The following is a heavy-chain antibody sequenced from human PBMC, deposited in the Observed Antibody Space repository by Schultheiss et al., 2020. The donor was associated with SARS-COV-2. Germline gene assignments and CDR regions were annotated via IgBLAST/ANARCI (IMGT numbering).Heavy chain of an antibody. Sequence: SETLSLTCTVSGGSISSYYWSWIRQPPGKGLEWIGRIYTSGSTNYNPSLKSRVTISVDTSKNQFSLKLSSVTAADTAVYYCARQGIAARPGDYWGQGTLVTVSS. J-gene: IGHJ4*02. D-gene: IGHD6-6*01. CDR1: GGSISSYY. CDR2: IYTSGST. CDR3: ARQGIAARPGDY. V-gene: IGHV4-59*08.